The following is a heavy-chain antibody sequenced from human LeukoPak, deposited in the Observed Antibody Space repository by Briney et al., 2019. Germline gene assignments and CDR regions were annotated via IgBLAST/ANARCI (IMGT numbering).Heavy chain of an antibody. J-gene: IGHJ4*02. D-gene: IGHD1-1*01. CDR3: ARDGEGSTTVFDY. V-gene: IGHV4-30-2*01. CDR1: GGSISSGGYY. Sequence: SETLSLTCTVSGGSISSGGYYWSWIRQPPGKGLEWIGYIYHSGSTYYNPSLKSRVTISVDRSKNQFSLKLSSVTAADTAVYYCARDGEGSTTVFDYWGQGTLVTVSS. CDR2: IYHSGST.